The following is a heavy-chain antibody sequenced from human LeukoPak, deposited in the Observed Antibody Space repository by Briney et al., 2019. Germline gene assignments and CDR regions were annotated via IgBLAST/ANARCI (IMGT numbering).Heavy chain of an antibody. D-gene: IGHD3-10*01. CDR2: ISGSGGST. CDR3: AKDGGLLWFGELLYHYYYMDV. CDR1: GFTFSSYA. Sequence: GGSLRLSCAASGFTFSSYAMHWVRQAPGKGLEWVSAISGSGGSTYYADSVKGRFTISRDNSKNTLYLQMNSLRAEDTAVYYCAKDGGLLWFGELLYHYYYMDVWGKGTTVTISS. J-gene: IGHJ6*03. V-gene: IGHV3-23*01.